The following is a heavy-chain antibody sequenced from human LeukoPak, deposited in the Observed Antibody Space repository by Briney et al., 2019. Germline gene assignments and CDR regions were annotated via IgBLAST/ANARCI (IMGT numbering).Heavy chain of an antibody. CDR1: EFTYG. J-gene: IGHJ4*02. D-gene: IGHD6-13*01. CDR2: ISSSGSNT. Sequence: GGSLRLSCTASEFTYGMNWVRQAPGKGLECVSSISSSGSNTYYADSVKGRFTISRDNSKNTLYLQMNSLRAEDTAVYYCARARAGAGTFFFDYWGQGTLVTVSP. V-gene: IGHV3-23*01. CDR3: ARARAGAGTFFFDY.